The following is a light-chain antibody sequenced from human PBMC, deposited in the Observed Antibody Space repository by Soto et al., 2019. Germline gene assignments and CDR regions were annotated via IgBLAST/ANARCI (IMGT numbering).Light chain of an antibody. CDR3: QQSYSTLPWT. J-gene: IGKJ1*01. V-gene: IGKV1-39*01. CDR2: AAS. Sequence: DIQMTQSPSSLSASVVDRVTITCRASQSISSYLNWYQQKPGKAPKLLIYAASSLQSGVPSRLSGSGSGTDFTLTISSLQPEDFASYYCQQSYSTLPWTFGQGTKVDNK. CDR1: QSISSY.